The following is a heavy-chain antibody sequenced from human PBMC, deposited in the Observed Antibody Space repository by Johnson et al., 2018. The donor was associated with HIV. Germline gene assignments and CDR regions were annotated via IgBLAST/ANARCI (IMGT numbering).Heavy chain of an antibody. Sequence: VQLVESGGGLIQPVGSLRLSCAASGFTFSSYAMSWARQAPGKGLAWVSTISGSGCTTYYSDSVTGRFTISRDNSKNTLYLQMHSLRAEDTATYYCVKSPGFYGERDAFDIWGQGTMVTVSS. CDR1: GFTFSSYA. V-gene: IGHV3-23*04. CDR3: VKSPGFYGERDAFDI. CDR2: ISGSGCTT. J-gene: IGHJ3*02. D-gene: IGHD4-17*01.